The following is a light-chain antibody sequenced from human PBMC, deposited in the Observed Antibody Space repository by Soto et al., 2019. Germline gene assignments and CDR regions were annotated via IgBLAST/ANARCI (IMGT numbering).Light chain of an antibody. CDR3: QQYYSTPPRT. V-gene: IGKV4-1*01. Sequence: DIVMTQSPDSLAVSLGERATINCKSSQSVLYSSNNKNYLAWYQQKPGQPPKLLIYWASTRESGVPDRFSGIGSVTDFTLTISSLQAEDVAVYYCQQYYSTPPRTFGPGTKVDIK. CDR2: WAS. J-gene: IGKJ3*01. CDR1: QSVLYSSNNKNY.